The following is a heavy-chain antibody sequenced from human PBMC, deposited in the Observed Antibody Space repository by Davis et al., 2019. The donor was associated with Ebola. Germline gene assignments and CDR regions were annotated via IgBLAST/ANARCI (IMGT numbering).Heavy chain of an antibody. CDR3: AKRYSSSAWYFDY. CDR1: GYTFTSYG. V-gene: IGHV1-8*02. Sequence: AASVKVSCKASGYTFTSYGISWVRQAPGQGLEWMGWMNPNSGNTGYAQKFQGRVTMTRNTSISTAYMELSSLRSEDTAVYYCAKRYSSSAWYFDYWGQGTLVTVSS. D-gene: IGHD6-6*01. CDR2: MNPNSGNT. J-gene: IGHJ4*02.